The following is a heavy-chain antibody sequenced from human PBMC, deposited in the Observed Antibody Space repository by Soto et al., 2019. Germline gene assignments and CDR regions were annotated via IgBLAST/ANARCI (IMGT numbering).Heavy chain of an antibody. Sequence: GGSLRLSCAASGFTFSDYYMSWIRQAPGKGLEYVSYISSSGVGTYYANSVKGRFTISRDNSKNTVYLQMGSLRPEDMAVYYCARRARPDFYYMDVWGKGTTVTVSS. CDR2: ISSSGVGT. CDR1: GFTFSDYY. D-gene: IGHD6-6*01. J-gene: IGHJ6*03. CDR3: ARRARPDFYYMDV. V-gene: IGHV3-11*04.